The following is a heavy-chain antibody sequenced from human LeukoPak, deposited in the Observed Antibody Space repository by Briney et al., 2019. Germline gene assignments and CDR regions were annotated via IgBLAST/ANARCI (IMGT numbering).Heavy chain of an antibody. V-gene: IGHV4-39*07. CDR1: GGSISSSSYY. D-gene: IGHD1-1*01. CDR2: IYYSGST. CDR3: ARDRLQLQS. J-gene: IGHJ5*02. Sequence: PSETLSLTCTVSGGSISSSSYYWGWIRQPPGRGLEWIGTIYYSGSTNYNPSLKSRVTISVDTSKNQFSLKLSSVTAADTAVYYCARDRLQLQSWGQGTLVTVSS.